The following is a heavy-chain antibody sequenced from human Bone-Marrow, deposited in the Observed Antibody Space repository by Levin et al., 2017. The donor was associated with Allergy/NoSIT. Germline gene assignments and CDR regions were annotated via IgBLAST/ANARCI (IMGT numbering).Heavy chain of an antibody. CDR1: GFTFSSYW. V-gene: IGHV3-7*01. D-gene: IGHD6-13*01. CDR3: ARVKAAAGLVYGMDV. J-gene: IGHJ6*02. Sequence: GGSLRLSCAASGFTFSSYWMSWVRQAPGKGLEWVANIKQDGSEKYYVDSVKGRFTISRDNAKNSLYLQMNSLRAEDTAVYYCARVKAAAGLVYGMDVWGQGTTVTVSS. CDR2: IKQDGSEK.